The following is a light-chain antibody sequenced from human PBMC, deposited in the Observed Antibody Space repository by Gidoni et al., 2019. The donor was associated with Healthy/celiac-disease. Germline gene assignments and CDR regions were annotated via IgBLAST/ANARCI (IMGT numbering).Light chain of an antibody. J-gene: IGLJ2*01. Sequence: SDELTKPPSVSVSPGQTASITCSGDKLGDKYACWYQQKPGQSPVLVIYQDSKRPSGIPERFSGSNSGNTATLTISGTQAMDEADYYCQAWDSSTVVFGGGTKLTVL. CDR3: QAWDSSTVV. CDR2: QDS. V-gene: IGLV3-1*01. CDR1: KLGDKY.